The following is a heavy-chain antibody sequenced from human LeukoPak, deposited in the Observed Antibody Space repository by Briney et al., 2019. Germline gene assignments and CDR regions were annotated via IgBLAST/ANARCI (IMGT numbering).Heavy chain of an antibody. CDR1: GFTFSGSA. Sequence: PGGSLRLFCAASGFTFSGSAMHWVRQASGKGLEWVGRIRSKANSYATAYAASVKGRFTISRDDSKNTAYLQMNSLKTEDTAVYYCTSLNEWLSVDYWGQGTLVTVSS. J-gene: IGHJ4*02. CDR2: IRSKANSYAT. D-gene: IGHD5-12*01. CDR3: TSLNEWLSVDY. V-gene: IGHV3-73*01.